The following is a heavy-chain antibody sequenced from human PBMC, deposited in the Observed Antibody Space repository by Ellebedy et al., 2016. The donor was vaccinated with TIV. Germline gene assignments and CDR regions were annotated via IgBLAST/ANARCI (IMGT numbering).Heavy chain of an antibody. CDR3: ARDVVVVLPSAFYYFYGMDV. CDR2: ITYDGSDK. V-gene: IGHV3-30*03. Sequence: GGSLRLSXAAAGSNFSTYGMHWVRQAPGKGLEWVAGITYDGSDKYYGDSAKGRFTISRDDSKNTVYLEMNSLRPEDTALYFCARDVVVVLPSAFYYFYGMDVWGQGTTVAVSS. J-gene: IGHJ6*02. CDR1: GSNFSTYG. D-gene: IGHD2-8*01.